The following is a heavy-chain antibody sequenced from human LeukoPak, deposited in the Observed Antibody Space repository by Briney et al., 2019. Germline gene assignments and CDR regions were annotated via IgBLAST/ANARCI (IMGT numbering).Heavy chain of an antibody. V-gene: IGHV5-10-1*01. CDR3: AGQGSGWSFDY. Sequence: GESLKISCKGSGYSFTRYWISWVRQMPGKGLEWMGTIDPSDSYTKYSPAFQGHVTISADKSTSTAYLQWSSLKASDTAIYYCAGQGSGWSFDYWGQGTLVTVSS. J-gene: IGHJ4*02. CDR1: GYSFTRYW. D-gene: IGHD6-19*01. CDR2: IDPSDSYT.